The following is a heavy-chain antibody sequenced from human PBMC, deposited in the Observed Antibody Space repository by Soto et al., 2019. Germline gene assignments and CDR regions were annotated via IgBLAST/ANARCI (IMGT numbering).Heavy chain of an antibody. Sequence: QLQLQESGPGLVKPSETLSLTCTVSGGSISSSSYYWGWIRQPPGKGLEWIGSIYYSGSTYYNPSLRSRVTISVDTSKTQFSLKLSAVTAADTAVYYCARHSRVWFGDDAFDIWGQGTMVTVSS. CDR3: ARHSRVWFGDDAFDI. CDR1: GGSISSSSYY. D-gene: IGHD3-10*01. CDR2: IYYSGST. J-gene: IGHJ3*02. V-gene: IGHV4-39*01.